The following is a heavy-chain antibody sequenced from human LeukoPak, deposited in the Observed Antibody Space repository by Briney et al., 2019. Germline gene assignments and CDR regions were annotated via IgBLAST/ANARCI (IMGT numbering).Heavy chain of an antibody. V-gene: IGHV1-69*04. CDR2: IIPILGIA. D-gene: IGHD3-3*01. J-gene: IGHJ4*02. CDR1: GGTFSSYA. CDR3: ARIGTYYDFWSGYYTDHFDY. Sequence: ASVKVSCKASGGTFSSYAISWVRQAPGQGLEWMGRIIPILGIANYAQKFQGRVTITADKSTSTAYMELSSLRSEDTAVYYCARIGTYYDFWSGYYTDHFDYWGQGTLVTVSS.